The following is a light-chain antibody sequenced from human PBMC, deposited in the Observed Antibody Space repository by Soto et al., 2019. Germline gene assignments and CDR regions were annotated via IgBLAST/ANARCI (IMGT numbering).Light chain of an antibody. CDR1: QSVSSSY. Sequence: EIVLTQSPGTLSLSPGERATLSCRASQSVSSSYLAWYQQKPGQAPRLLIYGASSRATGIPDRFSGSGSGTDFTLTISRLEPEDFVLYYCQQYGSSPATFGQGTKLEIK. V-gene: IGKV3-20*01. CDR3: QQYGSSPAT. CDR2: GAS. J-gene: IGKJ2*01.